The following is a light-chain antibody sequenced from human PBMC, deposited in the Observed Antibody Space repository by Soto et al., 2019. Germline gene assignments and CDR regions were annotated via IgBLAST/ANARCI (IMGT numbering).Light chain of an antibody. CDR3: QQYKKFSRT. Sequence: DIQMTQSPSTLSASVGDRVTISCRASQSIITWLAWYQQKPGKAPKLLIYDASSLQSGVPSRFSGSESGTEFTLTISSLQPEDFETYYCQQYKKFSRTFGQGTKVDIK. J-gene: IGKJ1*01. CDR1: QSIITW. V-gene: IGKV1-5*01. CDR2: DAS.